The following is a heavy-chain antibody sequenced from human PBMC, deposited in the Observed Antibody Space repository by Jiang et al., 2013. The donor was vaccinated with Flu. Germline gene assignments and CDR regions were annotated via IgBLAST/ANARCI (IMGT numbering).Heavy chain of an antibody. CDR1: GGSISSYY. D-gene: IGHD3-10*01. CDR2: IYYSGST. V-gene: IGHV4-59*01. J-gene: IGHJ6*02. CDR3: ARVIEDYYGSGSWRWGYYYGMDV. Sequence: GSGLVKPSETLSLTCTVSGGSISSYYWSWIRQPPGKGLEWIGYIYYSGSTNYNPSLKSRVTISVDTSKNQFSLKLSSVTAADTAVYYCARVIEDYYGSGSWRWGYYYGMDVVGPRDHGHRLL.